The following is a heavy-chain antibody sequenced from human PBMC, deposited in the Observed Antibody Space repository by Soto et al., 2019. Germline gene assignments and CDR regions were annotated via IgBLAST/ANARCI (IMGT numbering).Heavy chain of an antibody. CDR3: ARDDYDFWSGYGMDV. J-gene: IGHJ6*02. CDR2: ISYDGSNK. Sequence: GGSLRLSCAASGFTFSSYAMHWVRQAPGKGLEWVAVISYDGSNKYYADSVKGRFTISRDNSKNTLYLQMNSLRAEDTAVYYCARDDYDFWSGYGMDVWGQGTTVTVSS. CDR1: GFTFSSYA. V-gene: IGHV3-30-3*01. D-gene: IGHD3-3*01.